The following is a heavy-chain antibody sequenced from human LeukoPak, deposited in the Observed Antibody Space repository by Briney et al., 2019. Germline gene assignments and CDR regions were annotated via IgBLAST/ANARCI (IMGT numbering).Heavy chain of an antibody. Sequence: GASVKVSCKSAGYTFTGYYMHWVRQAPGQGLGWMGWINPNSGGTNYAQKFQGRVTMTRDTSISTAYMELSRLRSDDTAVYYCARVRDALRTGGSRAFDIWGQGPMVTVSS. CDR2: INPNSGGT. V-gene: IGHV1-2*02. CDR1: GYTFTGYY. J-gene: IGHJ3*02. D-gene: IGHD3-10*01. CDR3: ARVRDALRTGGSRAFDI.